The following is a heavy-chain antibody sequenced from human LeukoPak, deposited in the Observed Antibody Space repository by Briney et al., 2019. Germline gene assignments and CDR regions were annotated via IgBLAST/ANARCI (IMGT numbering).Heavy chain of an antibody. CDR3: ARLAYCGGDCYPGLDYYYYYGMDV. J-gene: IGHJ6*02. Sequence: SETLSLTCAVYGGSFSGYYWSWIRQPPGKGLEWIGEINHSGSTNYNPSLKSRVTISVDTSKNQFSLKLSSVTAADTAVYYCARLAYCGGDCYPGLDYYYYYGMDVWGQGTTVTVSS. D-gene: IGHD2-21*02. V-gene: IGHV4-34*01. CDR1: GGSFSGYY. CDR2: INHSGST.